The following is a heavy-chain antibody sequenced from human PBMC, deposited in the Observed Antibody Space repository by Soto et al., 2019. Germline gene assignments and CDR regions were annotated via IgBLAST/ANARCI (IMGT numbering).Heavy chain of an antibody. J-gene: IGHJ4*03. V-gene: IGHV1-8*02. CDR3: ARQYGYISGFFDY. D-gene: IGHD5-18*01. CDR1: VGTFSSYD. Sequence: ASVKVSCKASVGTFSSYDINWVRQATGQGLEWMGGMSPNSGSTGYAQKFQGRVTMTRDTSMSTAYMELSSLRSGDTAVYYRARQYGYISGFFDYWGQGTPVTVSS. CDR2: MSPNSGST.